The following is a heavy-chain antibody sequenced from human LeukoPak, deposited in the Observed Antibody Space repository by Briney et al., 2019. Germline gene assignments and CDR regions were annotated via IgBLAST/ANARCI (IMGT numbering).Heavy chain of an antibody. CDR2: VYYSGST. J-gene: IGHJ3*02. CDR1: GGSIRSDF. D-gene: IGHD3-22*01. V-gene: IGHV4-59*01. Sequence: SQTLSLTCTVSGGSIRSDFWSWIRQPPGKGLEWIGYVYYSGSTNYSPSLNSRVTISIDTSKNKFSLKLTSVTAADTAVYYCARVKKTYYYDSSGYGDAFDIWGQGTMVTVSS. CDR3: ARVKKTYYYDSSGYGDAFDI.